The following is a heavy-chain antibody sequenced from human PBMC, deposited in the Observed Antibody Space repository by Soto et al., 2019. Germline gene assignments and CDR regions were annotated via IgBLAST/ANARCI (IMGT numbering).Heavy chain of an antibody. CDR1: GGSLSDYY. CDR3: ARNDYSDYYYYGMDV. CDR2: INHSGSI. D-gene: IGHD1-1*01. V-gene: IGHV4-34*01. Sequence: QVQLQQWGAGLLKPSETLSLTCAVYGGSLSDYYWTWIRQPPGKGPECIAEINHSGSINYNPSLTCRVTISIDTSKNLFSLKLSSVTAADTAVYYCARNDYSDYYYYGMDVWGQGTTVTVSS. J-gene: IGHJ6*02.